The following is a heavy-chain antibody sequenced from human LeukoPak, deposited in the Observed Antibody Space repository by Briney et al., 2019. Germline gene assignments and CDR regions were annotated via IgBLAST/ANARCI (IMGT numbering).Heavy chain of an antibody. V-gene: IGHV4-59*12. J-gene: IGHJ6*03. CDR1: GGSISSYY. D-gene: IGHD5-12*01. CDR3: ARDRIVATIENYYYYMDV. Sequence: SETLSLTCTVSGGSISSYYWSWIRQPPGKGLEWIGYIYYSGSTNYNPSLKSRVTISVDTSKNQFSLKLSSVTTADTAVYYCARDRIVATIENYYYYMDVWGKGTTVTVSS. CDR2: IYYSGST.